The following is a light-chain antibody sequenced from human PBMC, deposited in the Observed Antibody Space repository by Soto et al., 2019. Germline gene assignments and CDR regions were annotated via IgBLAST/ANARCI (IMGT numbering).Light chain of an antibody. V-gene: IGKV1-39*01. CDR1: QSISSY. J-gene: IGKJ4*01. Sequence: DIQMTQSPSSLSASVGDRVTITCRASQSISSYLNWYQQKPGKAPKLLIYAASSLQSGVPSRFSGSGSGTDFTLTISSLQPEDFATYYCQQYDNLPPRLTFGGGTKVEIK. CDR3: QQYDNLPPRLT. CDR2: AAS.